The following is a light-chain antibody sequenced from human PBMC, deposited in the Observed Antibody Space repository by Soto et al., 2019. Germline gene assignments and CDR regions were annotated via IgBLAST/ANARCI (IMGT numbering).Light chain of an antibody. CDR2: GAS. CDR1: QSVSTD. Sequence: EVLVTQSPATLSVSPGEGVTLSCRASQSVSTDLAWYQQKPGQAPRLLIYGASTRATGLPARFSGSGSGTDFSLTISRLEPEDFAVYHCQQYSSSPRTFGQGTRLEIK. CDR3: QQYSSSPRT. J-gene: IGKJ5*01. V-gene: IGKV3-20*01.